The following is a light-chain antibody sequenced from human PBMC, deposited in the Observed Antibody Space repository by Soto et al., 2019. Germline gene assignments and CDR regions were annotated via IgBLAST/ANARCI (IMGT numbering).Light chain of an antibody. CDR3: QQYSSSPPIT. Sequence: DIVLTQSPGTLSLSPGERATLSCRASQSVSTSYFAWYQQKPGQAPRLLIYGTSTRATGIPDRFSGSGSGTDVTITISRLEPEDIAVYFCQQYSSSPPITFGQGTRLDIK. J-gene: IGKJ5*01. V-gene: IGKV3-20*01. CDR2: GTS. CDR1: QSVSTSY.